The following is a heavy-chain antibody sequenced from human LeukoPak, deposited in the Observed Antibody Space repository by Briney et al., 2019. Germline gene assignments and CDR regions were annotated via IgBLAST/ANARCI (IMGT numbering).Heavy chain of an antibody. V-gene: IGHV3-7*01. D-gene: IGHD3-10*01. CDR2: IKQDGGET. J-gene: IGHJ6*03. CDR3: ARRRGFGYMDV. CDR1: GFTFSSYW. Sequence: GGSLRLSCAASGFTFSSYWLTWVRKAPGKGLGGVAYIKQDGGETYYVDSVRGRFTISRDNGKNSLYLQMNSLRAEDTAVYYCARRRGFGYMDVWGKGTTVTVSS.